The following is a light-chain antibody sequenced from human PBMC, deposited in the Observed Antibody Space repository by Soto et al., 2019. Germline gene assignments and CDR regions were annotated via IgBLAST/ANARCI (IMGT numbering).Light chain of an antibody. Sequence: EIVMTHSPATLSVSPGERATLSCRASQSVSSNLAWYQQKPGQAPRLLICGASTRATGIPGRFSASGSGTEFTLTIRSLQSEDFVVYYCQQYDNWPPWTFGQGTTGDNK. CDR2: GAS. CDR3: QQYDNWPPWT. V-gene: IGKV3-15*01. CDR1: QSVSSN. J-gene: IGKJ1*01.